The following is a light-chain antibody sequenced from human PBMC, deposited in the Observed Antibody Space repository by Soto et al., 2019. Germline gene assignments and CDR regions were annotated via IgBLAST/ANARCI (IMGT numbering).Light chain of an antibody. J-gene: IGLJ3*02. V-gene: IGLV1-40*01. Sequence: QSALTQPLSVSGAPGQRVTISCTGTSSNIGAGYDVHWYQQLPGTAPKLLLYGNTNRPSGVPDRFSGSKSGTSASLAITGLQAEDEADYYCQSYNSSLSGPVFGGGTKLTVL. CDR1: SSNIGAGYD. CDR3: QSYNSSLSGPV. CDR2: GNT.